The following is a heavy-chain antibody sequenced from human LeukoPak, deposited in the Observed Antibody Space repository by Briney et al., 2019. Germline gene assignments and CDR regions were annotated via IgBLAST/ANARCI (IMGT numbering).Heavy chain of an antibody. J-gene: IGHJ4*02. CDR1: GGSFSGYY. Sequence: SETLSLTCAVYGGSFSGYYWSWIRQPPGKGLEWIGEIDHSRSTNYNPSLKSRVTISVDTSKNQFSLKLSSVTAADTAVYYCARGGGYSYGYGGTFDYWGQGTLVTVSS. V-gene: IGHV4-34*01. D-gene: IGHD5-18*01. CDR2: IDHSRST. CDR3: ARGGGYSYGYGGTFDY.